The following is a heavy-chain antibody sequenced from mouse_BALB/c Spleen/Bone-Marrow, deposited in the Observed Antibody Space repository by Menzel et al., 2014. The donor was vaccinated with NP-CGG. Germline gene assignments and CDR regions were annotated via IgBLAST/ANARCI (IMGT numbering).Heavy chain of an antibody. D-gene: IGHD2-2*01. V-gene: IGHV5-12-1*01. J-gene: IGHJ4*01. CDR3: ARQRGYAYVMDY. Sequence: EVKLVESGGGLVKPGGSLKLSCAASGFAFSGNDMSWVRQTPEKRLEWVAYISSGGGSTYYPDTVKGRFAISRDNAKNTLYLQMNSLKSEDTAMYYCARQRGYAYVMDYWGQGTSVTVSS. CDR1: GFAFSGND. CDR2: ISSGGGST.